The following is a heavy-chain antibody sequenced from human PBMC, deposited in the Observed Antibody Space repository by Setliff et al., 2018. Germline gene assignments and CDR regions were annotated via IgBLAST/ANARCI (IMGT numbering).Heavy chain of an antibody. V-gene: IGHV4-4*08. CDR1: GDSMSDSY. CDR3: ARSPSSGAYWNPRPFYSDY. CDR2: IHASGSA. J-gene: IGHJ4*02. Sequence: NPSETLSLTCTVSGDSMSDSYWIWIRQAPGKGLENIAFIHASGSAHHNPSLRSRVTISLDTSKNHFSLKLDSVTAADTALYYCARSPSSGAYWNPRPFYSDYWARGTLVTVSS. D-gene: IGHD1-26*01.